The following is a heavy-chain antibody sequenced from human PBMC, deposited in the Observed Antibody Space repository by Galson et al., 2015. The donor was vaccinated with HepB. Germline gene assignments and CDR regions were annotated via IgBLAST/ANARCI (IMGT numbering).Heavy chain of an antibody. CDR1: NYSISRGYY. J-gene: IGHJ4*02. CDR2: MHHSGNT. V-gene: IGHV4-38-2*01. Sequence: SETLSLTCDISNYSISRGYYWGWIRQSAGKGLEWIASMHHSGNTYYNPSLKTRVTILVDTSKNQLSLKLSSVTAADTAVYYCASAEWLIGCYFDYWGQGTLVTVSS. CDR3: ASAEWLIGCYFDY. D-gene: IGHD6-19*01.